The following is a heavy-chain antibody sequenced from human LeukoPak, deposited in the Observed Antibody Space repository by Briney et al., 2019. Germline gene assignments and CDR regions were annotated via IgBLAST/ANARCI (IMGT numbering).Heavy chain of an antibody. Sequence: SETLSLTXTVSGGSISSGDYYWSWIRQPPGKGLEWIGYIYYSGSTYYNPSLKSRVTISVDTSKNQFSLKLSSVTAADTAVYYCASLLLWFGESIYNWFDPWGQGTLVTVSS. V-gene: IGHV4-30-4*08. CDR1: GGSISSGDYY. D-gene: IGHD3-10*01. CDR3: ASLLLWFGESIYNWFDP. CDR2: IYYSGST. J-gene: IGHJ5*02.